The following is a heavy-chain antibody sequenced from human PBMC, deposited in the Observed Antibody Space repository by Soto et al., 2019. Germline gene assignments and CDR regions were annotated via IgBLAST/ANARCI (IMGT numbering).Heavy chain of an antibody. Sequence: EVQLVESGGGLVQPGGSLRLSCAVSGFSVSINHMHWIRQAPGKGLEWVSKISFDGSTFYADAVKGRFTISRDESKNTVSLHMDMLGAEDTAIYYCAKDAHWGPGNQVTVSS. CDR2: ISFDGST. CDR1: GFSVSINH. V-gene: IGHV3-66*01. J-gene: IGHJ1*01. CDR3: AKDAH.